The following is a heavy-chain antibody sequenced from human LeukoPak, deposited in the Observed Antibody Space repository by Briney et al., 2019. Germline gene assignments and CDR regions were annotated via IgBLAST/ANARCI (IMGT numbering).Heavy chain of an antibody. V-gene: IGHV3-30*18. CDR2: ISYDGSNK. J-gene: IGHJ5*02. CDR3: AKDTHCSGGSCYNWFDP. CDR1: GFTFGSYG. D-gene: IGHD2-15*01. Sequence: GGSLRLSCAASGFTFGSYGMHWVRQAPGKGLEWVAVISYDGSNKYYADSVKGRFTISRDNSKNTLYLQMNSLRAEDTAVYYCAKDTHCSGGSCYNWFDPWGQGTLVTVSS.